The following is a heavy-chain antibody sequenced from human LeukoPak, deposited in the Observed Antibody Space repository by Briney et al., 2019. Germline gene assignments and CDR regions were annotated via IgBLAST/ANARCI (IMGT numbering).Heavy chain of an antibody. CDR1: GGSISSSDW. Sequence: SGTLSLTCALSGGSISSSDWWAWVRQPPGEGLEWIGEIYHSGSTKYNPSLKSRVTISVDNSKNQFSLKAEATAVSYSAMYYCALDVSLQMGGFDVWGHGTMVTVSS. J-gene: IGHJ3*01. D-gene: IGHD1-1*01. V-gene: IGHV4-4*02. CDR2: IYHSGST. CDR3: ALDVSLQMGGFDV.